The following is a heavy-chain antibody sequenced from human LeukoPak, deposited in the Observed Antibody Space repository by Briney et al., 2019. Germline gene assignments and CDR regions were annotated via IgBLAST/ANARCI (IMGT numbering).Heavy chain of an antibody. Sequence: GGSLRLSCAASGFTFSSYAMSWVRQAPGKGLEWVSAISASDGRTWYADSVRGRFTISRDNFKNTLYVQINSLRAEDTAVYYCVRDKRFPDDVFDIWGQGTLVTVS. CDR2: ISASDGRT. D-gene: IGHD3-10*01. J-gene: IGHJ3*02. V-gene: IGHV3-23*01. CDR3: VRDKRFPDDVFDI. CDR1: GFTFSSYA.